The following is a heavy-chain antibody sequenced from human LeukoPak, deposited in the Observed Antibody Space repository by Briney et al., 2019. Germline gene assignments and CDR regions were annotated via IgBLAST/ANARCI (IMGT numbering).Heavy chain of an antibody. J-gene: IGHJ5*01. CDR3: ARGYFYDTKNYNWFDS. CDR2: TNSEGSST. CDR1: GFDFNSYW. D-gene: IGHD3-22*01. Sequence: GGSLRLSCAASGFDFNSYWMHWVRQAPGKGLVWVSRTNSEGSSTNYADSVKGRFTISRDNAKNTLSLQMNSLRAEDTAVYYCARGYFYDTKNYNWFDSWGQGTLVTVSS. V-gene: IGHV3-74*01.